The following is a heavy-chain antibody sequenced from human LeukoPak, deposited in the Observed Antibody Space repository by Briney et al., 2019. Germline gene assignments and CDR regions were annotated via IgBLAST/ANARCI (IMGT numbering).Heavy chain of an antibody. V-gene: IGHV3-21*01. J-gene: IGHJ4*02. D-gene: IGHD3-10*01. CDR2: ISSSSSYI. Sequence: GGSLRLSCAVSGLTFSRYSMNWVRRAPGKGLEWVSSISSSSSYIYYADSVKGRFTISRDNAKNSLYLQMNSLRAEDTAMYYCARTYGSGSYYKDPVGYWGQGTLVTVSS. CDR3: ARTYGSGSYYKDPVGY. CDR1: GLTFSRYS.